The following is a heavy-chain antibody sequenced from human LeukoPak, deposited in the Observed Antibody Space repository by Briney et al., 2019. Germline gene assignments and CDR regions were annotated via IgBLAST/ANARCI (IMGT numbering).Heavy chain of an antibody. J-gene: IGHJ4*02. CDR3: AREGTLGYCSSTSCYALDY. CDR1: GFTFSGYA. Sequence: PGGSLRLSCAASGFTFSGYAIHWVRQAPGKGLEWVAVISHDGSNKYYADSVKGRFTISRDNSKNTLYLQMNSLRAEDTAVYYCAREGTLGYCSSTSCYALDYWGQGTLVTVSS. D-gene: IGHD2-2*01. CDR2: ISHDGSNK. V-gene: IGHV3-30*04.